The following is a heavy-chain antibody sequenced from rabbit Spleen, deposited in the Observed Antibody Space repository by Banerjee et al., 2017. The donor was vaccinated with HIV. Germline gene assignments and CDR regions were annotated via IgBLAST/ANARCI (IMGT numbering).Heavy chain of an antibody. CDR1: GFDFSNYKV. J-gene: IGHJ4*01. CDR2: IDAGSSGIT. CDR3: ARFMPTYALTL. D-gene: IGHD2-1*01. Sequence: QEQLVESGGGLVQPEGSLTLTCTASGFDFSNYKVNWVRQAPGKGLEWIGRIDAGSSGITYYATWAKGRFTISKTSSTTVTLQMTSLTAADTATYFCARFMPTYALTLWGPGTLVTVS. V-gene: IGHV1S45*01.